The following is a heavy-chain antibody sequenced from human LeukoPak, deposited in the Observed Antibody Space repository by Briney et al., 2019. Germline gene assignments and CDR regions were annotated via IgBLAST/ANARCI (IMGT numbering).Heavy chain of an antibody. CDR2: INHSGST. D-gene: IGHD3-16*02. CDR1: GGSFSGYY. J-gene: IGHJ4*02. Sequence: SETLSLTCAVYGGSFSGYYWSWIRQPPGKGLEWIGEINHSGSTNYNPSPKSRVTISVDTSKNQFSLKLSSVTAADTAVYYCARGYYDYVWGSYRTTSFDYWGQGTLVTVSS. V-gene: IGHV4-34*01. CDR3: ARGYYDYVWGSYRTTSFDY.